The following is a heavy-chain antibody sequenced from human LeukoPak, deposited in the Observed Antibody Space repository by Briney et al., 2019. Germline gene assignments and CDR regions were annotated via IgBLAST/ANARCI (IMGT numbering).Heavy chain of an antibody. D-gene: IGHD3-10*01. J-gene: IGHJ3*01. V-gene: IGHV3-7*01. Sequence: GGSLRLSCAASGFNTSTYWMSWVRQTPGKGLEWVANINQPGSGKYHVDSVKGRFTISRDNAKNSLYLQMDSLRPDDTAVYYCARTASGLFDLWGQGTLVVVSS. CDR1: GFNTSTYW. CDR3: ARTASGLFDL. CDR2: INQPGSGK.